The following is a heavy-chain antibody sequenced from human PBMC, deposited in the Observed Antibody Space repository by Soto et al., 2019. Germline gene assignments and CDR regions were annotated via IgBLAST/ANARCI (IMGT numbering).Heavy chain of an antibody. CDR2: ISGSGGST. CDR1: GFTFSSYA. V-gene: IGHV3-23*01. Sequence: ESGGGLVQPGGSLRLSCAASGFTFSSYAMSWVRQAPGKGLEWVSAISGSGGSTYYADSVKGRFTISRDNSKNTLYLQMNSLRAEDTAVYYCAKRYCSGGSCYPRAFDIWGQGTMVTVSS. J-gene: IGHJ3*02. CDR3: AKRYCSGGSCYPRAFDI. D-gene: IGHD2-15*01.